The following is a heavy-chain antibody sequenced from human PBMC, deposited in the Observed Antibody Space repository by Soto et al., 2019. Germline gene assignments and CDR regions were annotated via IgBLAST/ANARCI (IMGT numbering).Heavy chain of an antibody. CDR3: ARTKHIVLMVYATIFDY. Sequence: GGSLRLSCAASGFTFSSYWMSWVRQAPGKGLEWVANIKQDGSEKYYVDSVKGRFTISRDNAKTSLYLQMNSLRAEDTAVYYCARTKHIVLMVYATIFDYWGQGTLVTVSS. CDR2: IKQDGSEK. V-gene: IGHV3-7*01. CDR1: GFTFSSYW. D-gene: IGHD2-8*01. J-gene: IGHJ4*02.